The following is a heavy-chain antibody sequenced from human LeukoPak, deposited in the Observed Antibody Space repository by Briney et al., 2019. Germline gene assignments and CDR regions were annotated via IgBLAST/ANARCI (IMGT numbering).Heavy chain of an antibody. J-gene: IGHJ5*02. CDR1: GYTFTNYD. D-gene: IGHD1-1*01. V-gene: IGHV1-8*03. CDR2: MNPNSGNA. CDR3: ARDIAGATLGGWFDP. Sequence: ASVKLSCKASGYTFTNYDINWVRQAAGQGLEWMGWMNPNSGNAAYAQKFQGRVTITRNTSITTAYMDLSSLTPEDTAVYYCARDIAGATLGGWFDPWGQGTLVTVSS.